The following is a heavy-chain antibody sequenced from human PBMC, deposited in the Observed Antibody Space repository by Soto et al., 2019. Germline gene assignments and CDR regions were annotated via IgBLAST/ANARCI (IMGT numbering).Heavy chain of an antibody. CDR1: GGTYP. CDR2: IIPMFGTT. D-gene: IGHD2-2*01. Sequence: QMQLVQSGAEVKKPGSSVKVSCEASGGTYPISWVRQAPGQGLEWMGSIIPMFGTTNYAQNFQGRVALTADKSTNTAYLELRSLRSEDTAVYFCARKGAAASWPHGFDMWGQGTMVTVTS. V-gene: IGHV1-69*06. CDR3: ARKGAAASWPHGFDM. J-gene: IGHJ3*02.